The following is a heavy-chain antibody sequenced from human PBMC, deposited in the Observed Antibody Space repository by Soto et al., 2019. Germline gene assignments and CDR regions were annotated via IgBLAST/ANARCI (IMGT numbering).Heavy chain of an antibody. CDR3: AMAGVADSSLAP. J-gene: IGHJ4*02. D-gene: IGHD3-3*01. V-gene: IGHV3-30*01. CDR2: ISFDSSEI. CDR1: GFTFSNNA. Sequence: GGSLRLSCVGSGFTFSNNALHWVRQAPGTGLEWVAFISFDSSEIHYADSVQGRFNISRDNPRNTLFLHVNSPRADDTAVYYCAMAGVADSSLAPGGQEPLVTVSS.